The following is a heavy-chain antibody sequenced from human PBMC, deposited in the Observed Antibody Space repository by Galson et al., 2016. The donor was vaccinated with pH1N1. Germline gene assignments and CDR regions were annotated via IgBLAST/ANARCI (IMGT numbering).Heavy chain of an antibody. CDR3: AGEGGAKYHESNY. CDR1: GGTFSPYA. D-gene: IGHD2-2*01. V-gene: IGHV1-69*13. Sequence: SVKVSCKASGGTFSPYAINWVRQAPGQGLEWMGGIIPIFATANYAQKFQGRVTITADESTKTAYMELTSLRPEDTAVYYCAGEGGAKYHESNYWGQGTLVTVSS. J-gene: IGHJ4*02. CDR2: IIPIFATA.